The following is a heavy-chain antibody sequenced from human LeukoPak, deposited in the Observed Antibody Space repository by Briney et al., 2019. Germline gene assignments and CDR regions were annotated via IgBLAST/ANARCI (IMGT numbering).Heavy chain of an antibody. CDR3: ARVGDDYFWGSYRYYYFDY. CDR2: LYYSGST. Sequence: SETLSLTCTVSGGSISSHYWSWIRQPPGKGLEWIGYLYYSGSTNYNPSLKSRVTISVDTPKNQFSLKLSSVTAADTDVYYCARVGDDYFWGSYRYYYFDYWGQGTLVTVSS. CDR1: GGSISSHY. V-gene: IGHV4-59*11. D-gene: IGHD3-16*02. J-gene: IGHJ4*02.